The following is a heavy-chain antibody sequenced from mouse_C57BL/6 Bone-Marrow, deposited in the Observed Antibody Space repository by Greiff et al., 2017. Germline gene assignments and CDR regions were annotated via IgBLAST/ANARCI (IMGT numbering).Heavy chain of an antibody. CDR3: ARDDYYGSSPGY. J-gene: IGHJ2*01. D-gene: IGHD1-1*01. CDR1: GYTFTDYN. Sequence: VQLQQSGPELVKPGASVKMSCKASGYTFTDYNMHWVKQSHGKSLEWIGYINPNNGGTSYNQKFKGKATLTVNKSSSTAYMELRSLTSEDSAVYYCARDDYYGSSPGYWGQGTTLTGSS. CDR2: INPNNGGT. V-gene: IGHV1-22*01.